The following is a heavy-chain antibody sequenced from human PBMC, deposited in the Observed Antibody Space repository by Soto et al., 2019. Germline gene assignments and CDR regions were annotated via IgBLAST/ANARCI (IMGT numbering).Heavy chain of an antibody. V-gene: IGHV3-23*01. CDR2: ISGSGGST. J-gene: IGHJ5*02. CDR1: GFTFSSYA. Sequence: GGSLRLSCAASGFTFSSYAMSWVRQAPGKGLEWVSAISGSGGSTYYADSVKGRFTISRDNSKNTLYLQMNSLRAEDTAVYYCAKDPVVTDESNWFDPWGQGTLVTVSS. D-gene: IGHD3-22*01. CDR3: AKDPVVTDESNWFDP.